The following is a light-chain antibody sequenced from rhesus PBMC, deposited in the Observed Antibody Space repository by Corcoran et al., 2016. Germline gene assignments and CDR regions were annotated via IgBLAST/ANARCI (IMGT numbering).Light chain of an antibody. CDR1: SSDVGGYDY. V-gene: IGLV2S7*01. Sequence: QSAPTQPPSVSGSPGQSVTISCTGTSSDVGGYDYVSWYQQLPGKAPKLMIYDVTKRPSGVSARFSGSKSGNTASLTISGLQAEDEADYYCCSYTTSGTYILGGGTRVTVL. J-gene: IGLJ1*01. CDR2: DVT. CDR3: CSYTTSGTYI.